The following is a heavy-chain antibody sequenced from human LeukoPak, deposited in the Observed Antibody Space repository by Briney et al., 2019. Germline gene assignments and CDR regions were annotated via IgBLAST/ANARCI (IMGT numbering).Heavy chain of an antibody. CDR3: GRSNLSSDP. J-gene: IGHJ5*02. V-gene: IGHV1-2*02. CDR2: INPKSGGT. CDR1: GYIFTAYI. D-gene: IGHD6-6*01. Sequence: ASVKVSFKPSGYIFTAYILHRVRAAPGQGLEWMGWINPKSGGTNYAQNFQGRVTMTRDTSISTGYMELSGLTSDDTAVYYCGRSNLSSDPRGQGTLVIVSS.